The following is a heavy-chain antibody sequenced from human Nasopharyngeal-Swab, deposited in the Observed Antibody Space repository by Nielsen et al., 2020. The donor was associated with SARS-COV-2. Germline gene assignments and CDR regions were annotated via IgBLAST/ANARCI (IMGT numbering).Heavy chain of an antibody. J-gene: IGHJ4*02. CDR3: APWSTISRFFDF. D-gene: IGHD1-26*01. CDR1: GGSITIYY. CDR2: FYYSGST. Sequence: GSLRLSCTVSGGSITIYYWSWIRQPPGKGLEWIGNFYYSGSTNYSPSLKSRVTISADTSKDQFSLKLTTVTAADTAMYYCAPWSTISRFFDFWGQGTQVTVSS. V-gene: IGHV4-59*01.